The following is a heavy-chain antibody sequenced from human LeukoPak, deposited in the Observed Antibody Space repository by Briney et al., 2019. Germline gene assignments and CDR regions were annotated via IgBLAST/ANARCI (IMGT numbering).Heavy chain of an antibody. CDR3: ARRDYDILTGYYYYFDY. Sequence: GESLKISYKGSGYSFTSYWIGWVRQMPGKGLEWMGIIYPGDSDTRYSPSFQGQVTISADKSISTAYLQWSSLKASDTAMYYCARRDYDILTGYYYYFDYWGQGTLVTVSS. V-gene: IGHV5-51*01. D-gene: IGHD3-9*01. CDR1: GYSFTSYW. J-gene: IGHJ4*02. CDR2: IYPGDSDT.